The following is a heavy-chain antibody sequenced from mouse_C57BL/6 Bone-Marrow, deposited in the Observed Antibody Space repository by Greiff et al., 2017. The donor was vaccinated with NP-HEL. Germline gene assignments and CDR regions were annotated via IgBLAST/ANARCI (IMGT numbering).Heavy chain of an antibody. CDR2: FHPYNDDT. V-gene: IGHV1-47*01. Sequence: QVQLKQSGAELVKPGASVKMSCKASGYTFTTYPIEWMKQNHGKSLEWIGNFHPYNDDTKYNEKFKGKATLTVEKSSSTVYLELSRLTSDDSAVYYCAITTVVDPSYWYFDVWGTGTTVTVSS. CDR1: GYTFTTYP. CDR3: AITTVVDPSYWYFDV. J-gene: IGHJ1*03. D-gene: IGHD1-1*01.